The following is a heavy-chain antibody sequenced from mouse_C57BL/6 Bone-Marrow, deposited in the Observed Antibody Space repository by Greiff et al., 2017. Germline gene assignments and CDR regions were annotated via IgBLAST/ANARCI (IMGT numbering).Heavy chain of an antibody. CDR3: SRIFYGSSYWYFDV. CDR1: GYAFSSYW. CDR2: IYPGDGDT. V-gene: IGHV1-80*01. Sequence: QVQLKESGAELVKPGASVKISCKASGYAFSSYWMNWVKQRPGTGLEWIGQIYPGDGDTNYNGKFKGKATLTADKSSSTAYMQLSSLTSEDSAVXFCSRIFYGSSYWYFDVWGTGTTVTVSS. J-gene: IGHJ1*03. D-gene: IGHD1-1*01.